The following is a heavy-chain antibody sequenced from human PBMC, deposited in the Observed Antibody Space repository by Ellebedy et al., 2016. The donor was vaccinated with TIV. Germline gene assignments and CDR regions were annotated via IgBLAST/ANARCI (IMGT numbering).Heavy chain of an antibody. CDR1: GFTFDDYA. CDR2: ISWNSGSI. D-gene: IGHD3-3*01. J-gene: IGHJ4*02. Sequence: SLKISXAASGFTFDDYAMHWVRQAPGKGLEWVSGISWNSGSIGYADSVKGRFTISRDNAKNSLYLQMNSLRAEDTALYYCAKDKDDFWSGNIPRGYFDYWGQGTLVTVSS. CDR3: AKDKDDFWSGNIPRGYFDY. V-gene: IGHV3-9*01.